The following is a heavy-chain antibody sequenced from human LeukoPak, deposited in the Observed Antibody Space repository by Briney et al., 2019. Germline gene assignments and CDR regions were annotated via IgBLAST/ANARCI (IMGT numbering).Heavy chain of an antibody. J-gene: IGHJ2*01. CDR1: GGYITSINYF. V-gene: IGHV4-39*01. CDR2: FYHSGTI. CDR3: ARQGVVPNKAGWYFDL. D-gene: IGHD3-10*01. Sequence: SETLSLTCIVSGGYITSINYFWGWIRQPPGKGLEWIGGFYHSGTIFYSPSLGSRVAISIDTSKNQFSLRLLSVTAADTAVYYCARQGVVPNKAGWYFDLWGRGTLVTVSS.